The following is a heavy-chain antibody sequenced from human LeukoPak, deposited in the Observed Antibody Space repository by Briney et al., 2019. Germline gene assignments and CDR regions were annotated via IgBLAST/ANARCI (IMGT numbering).Heavy chain of an antibody. D-gene: IGHD5-12*01. J-gene: IGHJ4*02. CDR3: ARGFSGYDFRYFDY. CDR1: GYTCTSYA. CDR2: INAGNGNT. Sequence: ASVKVSCKASGYTCTSYAMHWVRQAPGQRLEWMGWINAGNGNTKYSQKFQGRVTITRDTSASTAYMELSSLRSEDTAVYYCARGFSGYDFRYFDYWGQGTLVTVSS. V-gene: IGHV1-3*01.